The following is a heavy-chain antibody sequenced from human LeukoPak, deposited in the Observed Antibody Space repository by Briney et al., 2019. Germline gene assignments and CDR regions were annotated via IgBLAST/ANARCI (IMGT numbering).Heavy chain of an antibody. CDR2: IYYSGST. J-gene: IGHJ4*02. V-gene: IGHV4-39*01. CDR1: GGSISSSSYY. CDR3: ARVGPFFDY. Sequence: SETLSLTCTVSGGSISSSSYYWGWIRQPPGKGLEWIGSIYYSGSTYYNPSLKSRVTLSVDTSKNQFSLKLSSVTAADTAVYYCARVGPFFDYWGQGTLVAVSS.